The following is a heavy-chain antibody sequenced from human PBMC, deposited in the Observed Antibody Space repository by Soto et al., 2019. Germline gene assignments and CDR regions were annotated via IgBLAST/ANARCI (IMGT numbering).Heavy chain of an antibody. D-gene: IGHD3-3*01. J-gene: IGHJ6*02. CDR1: GFTFSSYE. V-gene: IGHV3-48*03. Sequence: GSLRLSFAASGFTFSSYEMNWVRPAPGKGLGGGSYISSSGSTIYYADSVKCRFTISRDNGKNSRYLQMNSLRAEDTAVYYCVRVGDFWSGTYVYYYYGMDVWGQGTTVTVSS. CDR2: ISSSGSTI. CDR3: VRVGDFWSGTYVYYYYGMDV.